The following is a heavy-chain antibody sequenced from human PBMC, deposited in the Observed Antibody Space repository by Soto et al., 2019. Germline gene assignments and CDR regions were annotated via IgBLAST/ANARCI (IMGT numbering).Heavy chain of an antibody. D-gene: IGHD6-13*01. CDR3: ASNSTAAAGTQHHDAFDI. CDR1: GGTFSSYA. Sequence: SVKVSCKASGGTFSSYAISWVRQAPGQGLEWMGGIIPIFGTANYAQKFQGRVTITADESTSTAYMELSSLRSEDTAVYYCASNSTAAAGTQHHDAFDIWGQGTMVTVSS. J-gene: IGHJ3*02. CDR2: IIPIFGTA. V-gene: IGHV1-69*13.